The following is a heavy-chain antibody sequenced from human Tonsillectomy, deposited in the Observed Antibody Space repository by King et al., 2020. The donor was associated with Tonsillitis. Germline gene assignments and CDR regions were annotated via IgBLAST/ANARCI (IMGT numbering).Heavy chain of an antibody. V-gene: IGHV4-61*02. D-gene: IGHD6-19*01. CDR3: ARATYSSGWYGYFDY. CDR1: GGSISSGNYY. J-gene: IGHJ4*02. Sequence: QLQESGPGLVKPSQTLSLTCTVSGGSISSGNYYWSWIRQPAGKGLEWIGRIYASGSTNYNPSLKSRVTISVDTSKNQFSLQLSSVTAADTAVYYCARATYSSGWYGYFDYWGQGTLVTVSS. CDR2: IYASGST.